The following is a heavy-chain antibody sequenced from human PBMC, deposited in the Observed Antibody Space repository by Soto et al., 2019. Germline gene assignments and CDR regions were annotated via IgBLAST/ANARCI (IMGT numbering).Heavy chain of an antibody. D-gene: IGHD3-10*01. CDR2: FNHNGHI. V-gene: IGHV4-34*01. CDR3: AMALGGVTYLKF. CDR1: GGSFSGSY. Sequence: QVRLQQWGAGLLKPSETLTLTCAVSGGSFSGSYWTWVRQAPGKGLGWIGEFNHNGHINYNPSLESRVAISMDTSKKQCSLKVTSVTAADTAVYYCAMALGGVTYLKFWGQGTLVTVSS. J-gene: IGHJ4*02.